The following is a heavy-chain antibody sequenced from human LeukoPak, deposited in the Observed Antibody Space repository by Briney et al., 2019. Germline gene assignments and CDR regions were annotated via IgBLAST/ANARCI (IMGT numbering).Heavy chain of an antibody. CDR2: ISASGSST. CDR1: GFTFSSYA. CDR3: AKVSSAWHIDY. V-gene: IGHV3-23*01. J-gene: IGHJ4*02. D-gene: IGHD6-19*01. Sequence: GGSLRLSCADPGFTFSSYAMSWVRQAPGKGLEWVSTISASGSSTYYADSVKGRFTISRDNSKNTLYVQMNSLRAEDTAVYYCAKVSSAWHIDYWGQGTLVTVSS.